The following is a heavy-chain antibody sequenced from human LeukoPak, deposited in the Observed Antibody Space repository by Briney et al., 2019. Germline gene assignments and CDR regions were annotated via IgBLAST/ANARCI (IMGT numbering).Heavy chain of an antibody. CDR1: GGSISSGDYY. CDR2: IYYSGST. CDR3: ARDLLNEGNHLDY. D-gene: IGHD4-23*01. V-gene: IGHV4-30-4*01. J-gene: IGHJ4*02. Sequence: SETLSLTCTVSGGSISSGDYYWSWIRQPPGKGLEWVGYIYYSGSTYYNPSLKSRVTISVDTSKNQFSLKLSSVTAADTAVYYCARDLLNEGNHLDYWGQGTLVTVSS.